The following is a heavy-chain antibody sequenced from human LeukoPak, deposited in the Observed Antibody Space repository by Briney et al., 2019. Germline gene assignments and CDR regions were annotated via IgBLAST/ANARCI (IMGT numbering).Heavy chain of an antibody. D-gene: IGHD2-2*01. CDR1: GFTFSSYS. CDR2: ISSSSSYI. J-gene: IGHJ6*02. V-gene: IGHV3-21*01. Sequence: GGSLRLSCAASGFTFSSYSMNWVRQAPGKGLEWVSSISSSSSYIYYADSVKGRFTISRDNAKNSLYLQMNSLRAEDTAVYYCARDQGCSSTSCYGTPYGMDVWGQGTTVTVSS. CDR3: ARDQGCSSTSCYGTPYGMDV.